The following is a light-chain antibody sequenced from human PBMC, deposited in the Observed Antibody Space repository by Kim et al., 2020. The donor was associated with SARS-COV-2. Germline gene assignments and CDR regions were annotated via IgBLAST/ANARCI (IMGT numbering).Light chain of an antibody. CDR1: SSDIGDYNY. Sequence: QSALTQPASVSGSPGQSITISCTGTSSDIGDYNYVSWYEQHPGKAPQLIIYDVNNRPSGVSNRFSGSKSGNTASLTISGLQAEDEADYYCSSYTGTTLVFGGGTQLTVL. CDR2: DVN. V-gene: IGLV2-14*03. J-gene: IGLJ3*02. CDR3: SSYTGTTLV.